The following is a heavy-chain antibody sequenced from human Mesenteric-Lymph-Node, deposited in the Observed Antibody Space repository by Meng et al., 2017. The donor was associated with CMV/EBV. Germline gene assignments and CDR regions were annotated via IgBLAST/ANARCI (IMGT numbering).Heavy chain of an antibody. CDR3: ARDRLLGRYSSSSWFDP. Sequence: ASVKVSCKASGYTFTSYDINWVRQATGQGLEWMGWMNPNSGNTGYAQKFQGRVTMTRNTSISTAYMELSSLRSEDTAVYYCARDRLLGRYSSSSWFDPWGQGTLVTVSS. CDR2: MNPNSGNT. V-gene: IGHV1-8*01. J-gene: IGHJ5*02. CDR1: GYTFTSYD. D-gene: IGHD6-6*01.